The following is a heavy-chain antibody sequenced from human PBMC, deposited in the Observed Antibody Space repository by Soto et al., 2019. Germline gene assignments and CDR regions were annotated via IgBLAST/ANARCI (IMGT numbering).Heavy chain of an antibody. Sequence: SVKVSCKASGGTFSSYAISWVRQAPGQGLVWMGGIIPIFGTANYAQKFQGRVTNTAYMELRSLKSDDTAVYYCARDPQYSGSLSGGGDAFDIWGQGTLVTVSS. J-gene: IGHJ3*02. CDR1: GGTFSSYA. V-gene: IGHV1-69*13. CDR2: IIPIFGTA. D-gene: IGHD5-12*01. CDR3: ARDPQYSGSLSGGGDAFDI.